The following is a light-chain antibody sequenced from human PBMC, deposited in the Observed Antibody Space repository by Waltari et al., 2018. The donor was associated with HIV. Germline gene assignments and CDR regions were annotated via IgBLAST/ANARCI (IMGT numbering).Light chain of an antibody. V-gene: IGKV1-NL1*01. J-gene: IGKJ1*01. CDR3: QQYSGPPPT. CDR1: RDGGNS. CDR2: DAS. Sequence: DIHMTQSPSSLSASVHDTVILTCGASRDGGNSLSLFRQKPGKAPQPLICDASTFISDVSPRLRGGRSVTDYTLFISNLQPEDSAMYVCQQYSGPPPTFGLGTKVEV.